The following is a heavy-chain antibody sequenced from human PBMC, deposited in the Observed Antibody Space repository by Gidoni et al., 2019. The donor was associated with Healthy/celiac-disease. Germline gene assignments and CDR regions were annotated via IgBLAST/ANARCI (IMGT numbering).Heavy chain of an antibody. V-gene: IGHV3-23*01. Sequence: EVQLLESGGGLVQPGVSLRLSCAPSGFPFSSYAMSWVRQAPGKGLGWVSAISGSGGSTYYADSVKGRFTISRDNSKNTLYLQMNSLRAEDTAVYYCAKDPGGYSYGGRFDYWGQGTLVTVSS. CDR1: GFPFSSYA. J-gene: IGHJ4*02. CDR3: AKDPGGYSYGGRFDY. D-gene: IGHD5-18*01. CDR2: ISGSGGST.